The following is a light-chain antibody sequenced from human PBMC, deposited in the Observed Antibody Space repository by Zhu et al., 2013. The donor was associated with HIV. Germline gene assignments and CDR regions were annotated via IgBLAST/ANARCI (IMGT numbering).Light chain of an antibody. V-gene: IGKV2-28*01. CDR1: HSLLHSDAYNY. Sequence: DIVMTQSPLSLAVTPGEPASISCRSSHSLLHSDAYNYLDWYLQKSGQSAQLLIYLGSNRASGVPDRFSGSGSGTAFTLTISGVEATDSAIYYCQQYDDSPVTFGQGTRLEIK. CDR3: QQYDDSPVT. CDR2: LGS. J-gene: IGKJ5*01.